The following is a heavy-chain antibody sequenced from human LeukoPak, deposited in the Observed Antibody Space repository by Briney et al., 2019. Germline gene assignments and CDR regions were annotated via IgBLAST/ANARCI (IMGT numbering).Heavy chain of an antibody. CDR3: ARGTYYYDSSGYCFFDY. J-gene: IGHJ4*02. CDR2: INPNSGDT. Sequence: ASVKVSCKASGYTFTGYYMHWVRQAPGQGLEWMGRINPNSGDTNYAQKFQGRVTMTRDTSISTAYMELSRLRSDDTAVYYCARGTYYYDSSGYCFFDYWGQGTLVTVSS. V-gene: IGHV1-2*06. D-gene: IGHD3-22*01. CDR1: GYTFTGYY.